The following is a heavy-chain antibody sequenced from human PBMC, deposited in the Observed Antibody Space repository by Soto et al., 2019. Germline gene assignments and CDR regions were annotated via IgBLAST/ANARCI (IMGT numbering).Heavy chain of an antibody. D-gene: IGHD4-17*01. CDR1: GDSINNGDCY. V-gene: IGHV4-31*03. CDR3: EREKEDDSGDYNAFDS. CDR2: IYYSGNK. Sequence: QVQLQESGPGLVKPSQTLSLTCTVSGDSINNGDCYWSWLRQLPGKGLEWIGYIYYSGNKYYNPSLKSRVSMSVDTSKNQFSLNLTSVTAADTAVYYCEREKEDDSGDYNAFDSCGQGTGVTVSS. J-gene: IGHJ3*02.